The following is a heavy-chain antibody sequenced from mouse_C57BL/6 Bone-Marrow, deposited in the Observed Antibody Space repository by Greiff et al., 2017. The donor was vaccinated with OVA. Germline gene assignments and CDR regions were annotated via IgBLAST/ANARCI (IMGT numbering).Heavy chain of an antibody. J-gene: IGHJ1*03. CDR2: IHPNSGST. D-gene: IGHD1-1*01. Sequence: VKLQQPGAELVKPGASVKLSCKASGYTFTSYWMHWVKQRPGQGLEWIGMIHPNSGSTNYNEKFKSKATLTVDKSSSTAYMQLSSLTSEDSAVYYCARHYYGSSHWYFDVWGTGTTVTVSS. CDR3: ARHYYGSSHWYFDV. CDR1: GYTFTSYW. V-gene: IGHV1-64*01.